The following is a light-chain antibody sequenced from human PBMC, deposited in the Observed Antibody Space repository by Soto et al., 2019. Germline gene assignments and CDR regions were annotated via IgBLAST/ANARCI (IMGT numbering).Light chain of an antibody. V-gene: IGLV2-14*01. CDR3: TSYSSSDIFYV. J-gene: IGLJ1*01. CDR1: SSDIGGYYY. CDR2: QVT. Sequence: ALTQPAAVSGSPGQSITISCTGTSSDIGGYYYVSWYQHHPGKAPKLLIYQVTNRPSRVSNRFSGSKSGNTASLTISGLQADDEADYYCTSYSSSDIFYVFGTGTKVTVL.